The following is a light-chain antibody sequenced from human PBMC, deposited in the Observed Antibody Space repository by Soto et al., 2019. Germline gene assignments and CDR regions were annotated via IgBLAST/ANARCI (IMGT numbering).Light chain of an antibody. Sequence: DIQMTQSPSSLTASIGDRVTISCRASQGFSNSLAWYQQKPGKVPTLLIYGASILQSGVPSRFSGSGSGTEFTLTISCLQPEDVATYFCQQYDNLPPFGGGTKVEIK. CDR2: GAS. CDR3: QQYDNLPP. V-gene: IGKV1-27*01. J-gene: IGKJ4*02. CDR1: QGFSNS.